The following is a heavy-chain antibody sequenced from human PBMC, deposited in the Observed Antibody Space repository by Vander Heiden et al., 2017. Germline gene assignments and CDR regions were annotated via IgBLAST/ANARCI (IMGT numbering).Heavy chain of an antibody. CDR2: ISYEGSNK. J-gene: IGHJ6*01. CDR3: ARDVATVVRGVIGYEIYGMDV. Sequence: QEQRVESGGGEVKPGRSMSISCAASRFNFRSDSMHWVSQDPGEGLECVSVISYEGSNKYYEDSVKFRFTFSRDNSRDTLVLQMNSLSAEDTAVHYCARDVATVVRGVIGYEIYGMDVWGQGTTVPVAS. V-gene: IGHV3-30-3*01. CDR1: RFNFRSDS. D-gene: IGHD3-10*01.